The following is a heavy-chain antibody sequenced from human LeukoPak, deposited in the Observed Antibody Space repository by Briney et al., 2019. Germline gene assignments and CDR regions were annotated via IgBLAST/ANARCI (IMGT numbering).Heavy chain of an antibody. J-gene: IGHJ4*02. V-gene: IGHV3-33*01. CDR3: ARDTSSYPQFDD. CDR2: IWNDGNNK. Sequence: GGSLRLSCTASGFVLRNNAMHWVRQAPGRGLEWVADIWNDGNNKYYADSVRGRFTISRDNSKNTLYLQMNSLRVDDTARYYCARDTSSYPQFDDWGQGTLVTVSS. D-gene: IGHD3-16*02. CDR1: GFVLRNNA.